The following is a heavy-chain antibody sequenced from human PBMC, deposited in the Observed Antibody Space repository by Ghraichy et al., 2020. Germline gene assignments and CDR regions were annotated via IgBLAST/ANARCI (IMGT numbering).Heavy chain of an antibody. Sequence: ASVKVSCKASGYTFISYDISWVRQAPGQGLEWMGWISTYNGNTNFAQKLQGRVTMTTDTSTNTAYMDLRSLRSDDTAVYYCVRSSYSSGLYYFDYWGQGTLVTVSS. J-gene: IGHJ4*02. CDR1: GYTFISYD. V-gene: IGHV1-18*01. CDR3: VRSSYSSGLYYFDY. D-gene: IGHD6-19*01. CDR2: ISTYNGNT.